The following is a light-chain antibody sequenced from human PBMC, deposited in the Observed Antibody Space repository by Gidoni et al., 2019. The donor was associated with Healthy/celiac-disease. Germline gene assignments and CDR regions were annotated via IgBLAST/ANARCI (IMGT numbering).Light chain of an antibody. Sequence: DIQMNQSPSSLSASVGDRVTITCRASQSISSYLNWYQQKPGKAPQLLIYAASSLQSGVPSRFSGSGSGTDFTLTISSLQPEDFATYYCQPSYSTPQTFGQGTKVEIK. CDR2: AAS. CDR3: QPSYSTPQT. J-gene: IGKJ1*01. CDR1: QSISSY. V-gene: IGKV1-39*01.